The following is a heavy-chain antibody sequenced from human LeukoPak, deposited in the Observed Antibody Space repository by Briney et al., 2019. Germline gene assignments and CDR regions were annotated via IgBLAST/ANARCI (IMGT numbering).Heavy chain of an antibody. CDR2: ISAYNGNT. D-gene: IGHD3-10*01. Sequence: GASVKVSCKASGYTFTSYGISWVRQAPGQGLEWMGWISAYNGNTNYAQKLQGRVTMTTDTSTSTAYMELRSLRSDDTAVYYCAREDYDSGSYSNPDYWGQGTLVTVSS. CDR3: AREDYDSGSYSNPDY. V-gene: IGHV1-18*01. CDR1: GYTFTSYG. J-gene: IGHJ4*02.